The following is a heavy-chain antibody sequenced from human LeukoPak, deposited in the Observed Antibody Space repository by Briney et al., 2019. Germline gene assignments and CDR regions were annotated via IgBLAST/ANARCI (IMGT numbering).Heavy chain of an antibody. V-gene: IGHV3-49*03. CDR1: GFTFGDYA. CDR2: IRSKAYGGTT. D-gene: IGHD1-7*01. Sequence: GGSLRLSCTASGFTFGDYAMSWFRQAPGKGLEWVGFIRSKAYGGTTEYAASVKGRFTISRDDSKSIAYLQMNSLKTEDTAVYYCTRDLDGSFQEELELDYWGQGTLVTVSS. J-gene: IGHJ4*02. CDR3: TRDLDGSFQEELELDY.